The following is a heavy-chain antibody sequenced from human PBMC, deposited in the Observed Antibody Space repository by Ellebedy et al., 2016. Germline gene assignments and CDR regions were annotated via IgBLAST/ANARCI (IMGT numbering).Heavy chain of an antibody. V-gene: IGHV3-53*01. D-gene: IGHD6-13*01. Sequence: GESLKISCTASGFTFGDYYMNWFRQAPGKGLEWVAIIYRTGTTFYPDSAKGRFTISRDNSKNTLYLQMNSLRVEDTAVYYCAGDSRGITAAGTSLHYWGQGTLVTVSS. CDR3: AGDSRGITAAGTSLHY. CDR2: IYRTGTT. J-gene: IGHJ4*02. CDR1: GFTFGDYY.